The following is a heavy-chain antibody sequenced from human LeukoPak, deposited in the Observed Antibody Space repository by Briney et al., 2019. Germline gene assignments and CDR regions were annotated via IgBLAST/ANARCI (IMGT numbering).Heavy chain of an antibody. CDR1: GGSVSSGIYS. V-gene: IGHV4-61*01. D-gene: IGHD6-13*01. J-gene: IGHJ4*02. CDR3: ARGESSNWSFGY. Sequence: SETLSLTCTVSGGSVSSGIYSWSWIRQPPGKGLEWIGYIYYSGSSNYNPSLMSRVAISVDTSKNQFSLKLGSVTAADAAVYYCARGESSNWSFGYWGQGTLVTVSS. CDR2: IYYSGSS.